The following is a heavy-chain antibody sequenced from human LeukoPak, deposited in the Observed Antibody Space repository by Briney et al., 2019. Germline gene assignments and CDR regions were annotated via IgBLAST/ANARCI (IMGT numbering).Heavy chain of an antibody. V-gene: IGHV3-53*01. D-gene: IGHD6-13*01. CDR1: GLSVSSNF. Sequence: PGGSLRLSCAATGLSVSSNFMSWVRQAPGKGLEWVSVIYGGGSTYYADSVKGRFTISRDNAKNSLYLQMNSLRAEDTAVYYCGRGGSVAAADYWYFDLWGRGTLVTVSS. J-gene: IGHJ2*01. CDR3: GRGGSVAAADYWYFDL. CDR2: IYGGGST.